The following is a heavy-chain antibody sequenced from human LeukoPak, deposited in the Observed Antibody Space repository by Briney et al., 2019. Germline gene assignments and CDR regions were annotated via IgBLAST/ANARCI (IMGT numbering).Heavy chain of an antibody. J-gene: IGHJ4*02. CDR3: TRSSAYSYGLS. D-gene: IGHD5-18*01. CDR2: VISDGSGT. CDR1: GFTFSSYW. Sequence: PGGSLRLSCAASGFTFSSYWMHWVRQAPGKGLVWVSRVISDGSGTLYADSMKGRFTISRDNAKNTLYLQMNSLRAEDTAVYYCTRSSAYSYGLSWGQGTLVTVSS. V-gene: IGHV3-74*01.